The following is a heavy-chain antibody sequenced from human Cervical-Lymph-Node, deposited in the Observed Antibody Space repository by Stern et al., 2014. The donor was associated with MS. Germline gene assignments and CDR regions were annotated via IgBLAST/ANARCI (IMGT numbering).Heavy chain of an antibody. D-gene: IGHD3-10*01. CDR3: ARQNYYGSGSPFDY. V-gene: IGHV5-51*01. Sequence: LVPYGAEVKKPGESLKISCKASGYRFPNYWIGLVRQMSGKGLEWMGVIYPADSYVIYSPSFQVQVTISAVKSIDPAYLQWSSLKASDTAMYYCARQNYYGSGSPFDYWVQGTLVTVSS. CDR1: GYRFPNYW. CDR2: IYPADSYV. J-gene: IGHJ4*02.